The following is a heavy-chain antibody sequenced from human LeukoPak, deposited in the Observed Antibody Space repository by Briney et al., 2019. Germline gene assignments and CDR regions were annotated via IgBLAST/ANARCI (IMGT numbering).Heavy chain of an antibody. Sequence: PETLSLTCTVSGGSISSYYWSWIRQPPGKGLEWIGYIYYSGSTNYNPSLKSRVTISVDTSKNQFSLKLSSVTAADTAVYYCASMSGSWGQGTLVTVSP. V-gene: IGHV4-59*08. CDR3: ASMSGS. D-gene: IGHD3-10*02. J-gene: IGHJ4*02. CDR1: GGSISSYY. CDR2: IYYSGST.